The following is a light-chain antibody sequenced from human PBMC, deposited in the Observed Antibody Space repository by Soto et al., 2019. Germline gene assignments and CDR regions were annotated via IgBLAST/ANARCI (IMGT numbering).Light chain of an antibody. CDR2: DVS. J-gene: IGLJ1*01. CDR3: CSYAGRDTLYV. Sequence: QSALTQARSVSGCPGASVTISLPGNSTEVGGYYYVSWYQQHPGKVPKLMLYDVSKRLSGVPDRFSGSKSGNTASLTISGLQAEDEADYYCCSYAGRDTLYVFGSGTKVTVL. V-gene: IGLV2-11*01. CDR1: STEVGGYYY.